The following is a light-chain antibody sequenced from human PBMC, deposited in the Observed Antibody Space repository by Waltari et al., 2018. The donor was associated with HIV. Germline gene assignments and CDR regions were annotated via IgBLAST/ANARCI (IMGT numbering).Light chain of an antibody. CDR2: DND. V-gene: IGLV1-47*01. Sequence: QSVLTQPPSASGTAGQRVTISCSGRDSNIGRDYINWYQQVPGAAPRLLIYDNDQRPSGVPARFSGSKSGTSGSLVISGLRSEDEANYYCASYDLDMSNLLFGGGTAVTVL. CDR3: ASYDLDMSNLL. CDR1: DSNIGRDY. J-gene: IGLJ2*01.